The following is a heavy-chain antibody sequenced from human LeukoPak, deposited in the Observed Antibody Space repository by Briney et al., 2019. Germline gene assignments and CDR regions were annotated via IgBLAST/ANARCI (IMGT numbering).Heavy chain of an antibody. D-gene: IGHD4-23*01. Sequence: WASVRLSCTASGFTFTSYAMNWVRQAPGHGLEWMGGINTNTSNPTYAQSVTGRFVFSLDTSVSTANLQINSLKAEDTAVYYCARSPLDYYDGNSHFDCRGQGALVTVSS. CDR1: GFTFTSYA. J-gene: IGHJ4*02. CDR2: INTNTSNP. CDR3: ARSPLDYYDGNSHFDC. V-gene: IGHV7-4-1*02.